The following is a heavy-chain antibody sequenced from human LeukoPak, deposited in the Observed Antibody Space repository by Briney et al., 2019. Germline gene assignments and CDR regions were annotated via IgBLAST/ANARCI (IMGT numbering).Heavy chain of an antibody. V-gene: IGHV4-38-2*02. CDR1: GYSISSGYY. J-gene: IGHJ4*02. CDR3: ARADYGDYYFDY. D-gene: IGHD4-17*01. Sequence: PSETLSLTCTVSGYSISSGYYWSWFRQPPGKGREWIGRIYDSGTTYYSPSLKSRVTISVDTSKNQFSLKLSSVTAADAAVYYCARADYGDYYFDYWGQGTLVTVSS. CDR2: IYDSGTT.